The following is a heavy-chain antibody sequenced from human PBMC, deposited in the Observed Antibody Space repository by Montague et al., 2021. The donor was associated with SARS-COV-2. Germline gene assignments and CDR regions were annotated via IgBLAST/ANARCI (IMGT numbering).Heavy chain of an antibody. V-gene: IGHV4-61*01. CDR3: ARHDNSGTYPMDV. J-gene: IGHJ6*02. CDR1: GGSVSSGSCY. D-gene: IGHD3-10*01. Sequence: SETLSLTCSVSGGSVSSGSCYWNWIRQPPGKGLEWIGYIYYSGSTNYNPSLKSRVTISVDTSKNQVSLKLTSVTAADTAVYYCARHDNSGTYPMDVWGQGTTVTVSS. CDR2: IYYSGST.